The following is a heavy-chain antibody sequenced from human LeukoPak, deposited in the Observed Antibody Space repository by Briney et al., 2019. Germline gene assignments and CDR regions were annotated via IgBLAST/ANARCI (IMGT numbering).Heavy chain of an antibody. CDR2: ISSDGRDK. CDR1: GFTFSSYA. J-gene: IGHJ1*01. D-gene: IGHD3-10*01. CDR3: AKGRYGSGPGPHFQH. V-gene: IGHV3-30*18. Sequence: GRSLRLSCAASGFTFSSYAIHWVRQAPGKGLEWGAVISSDGRDKHHADSVKGRFTISRDNSKNTLYLQMNSLRAEDTAVYYCAKGRYGSGPGPHFQHWGQGTLVTVSS.